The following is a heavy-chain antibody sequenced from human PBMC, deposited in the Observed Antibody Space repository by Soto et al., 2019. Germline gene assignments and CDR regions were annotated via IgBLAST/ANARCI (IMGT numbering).Heavy chain of an antibody. D-gene: IGHD6-13*01. CDR2: IYDSGST. CDR3: ARESLSSRKRLAVYGLDV. Sequence: QVQLQESGPGLVKPSQTLSLTCTVSDDSINSGGYSSTWIRHHPGKGLEWIGFIYDSGSTYYNPSLKSQVTISVDTAENQFSVRLGSVTAAESAVSSCARESLSSRKRLAVYGLDVWGKCTTVTVAA. CDR1: DDSINSGGYS. V-gene: IGHV4-31*01. J-gene: IGHJ6*04.